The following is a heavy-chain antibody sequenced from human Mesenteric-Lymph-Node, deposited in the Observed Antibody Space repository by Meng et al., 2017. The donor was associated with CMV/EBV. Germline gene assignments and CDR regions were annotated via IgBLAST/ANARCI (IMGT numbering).Heavy chain of an antibody. D-gene: IGHD5-12*01. J-gene: IGHJ4*02. V-gene: IGHV3-33*03. CDR1: GFTFNNYG. Sequence: GESLKISCAASGFTFNNYGMHWVRQSPGKGLQWLAIIWYDGNYKYYADSVKGRFTISRDRDTLYLQMNSLRVEDTAVYYCAKGSKRYSGYDSFDSWGRGTLVTVSS. CDR3: AKGSKRYSGYDSFDS. CDR2: IWYDGNYK.